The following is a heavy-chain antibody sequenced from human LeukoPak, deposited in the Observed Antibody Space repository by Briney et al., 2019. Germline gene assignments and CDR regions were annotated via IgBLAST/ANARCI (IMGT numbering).Heavy chain of an antibody. V-gene: IGHV3-7*01. J-gene: IGHJ4*02. Sequence: GGSLRLSCAASGFTFSSYWMTWVRQGPGKGLEWVADIKPDGSLIYYVDSVKGRFTISRDNAKNSLYLQMNSLRAEDTAVYYCAKWELYSGFYYIDYWGQGTLATVSS. CDR2: IKPDGSLI. D-gene: IGHD1-26*01. CDR3: AKWELYSGFYYIDY. CDR1: GFTFSSYW.